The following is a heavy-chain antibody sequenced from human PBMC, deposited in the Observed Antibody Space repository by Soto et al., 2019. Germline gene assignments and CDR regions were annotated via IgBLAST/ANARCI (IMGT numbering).Heavy chain of an antibody. CDR3: ARYDSSGYYWPYYYYGMDL. V-gene: IGHV5-10-1*01. J-gene: IGHJ6*02. CDR2: IDPSDSYT. Sequence: GESLKISCKGSGYSFTSYWISWVRQMPGKGLEWMGRIDPSDSYTNYSPSFQGHVTISADKSISTAYLQWSSLKASDTAVYYCARYDSSGYYWPYYYYGMDLWGQGTTVTVSS. D-gene: IGHD3-22*01. CDR1: GYSFTSYW.